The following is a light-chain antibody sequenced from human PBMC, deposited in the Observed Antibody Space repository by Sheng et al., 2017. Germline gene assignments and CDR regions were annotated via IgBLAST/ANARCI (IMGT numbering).Light chain of an antibody. Sequence: DIQMTQSPSSLSASVGDRVTITCRASQNIDFYLNWYQHEPGKAPKLLVYGASILQSGVPSRFSGSGSGTDFTLTISSLQPEDFATYYCQQSFSTPRTFGHGT. J-gene: IGKJ1*01. CDR3: QQSFSTPRT. CDR2: GAS. V-gene: IGKV1-39*01. CDR1: QNIDFY.